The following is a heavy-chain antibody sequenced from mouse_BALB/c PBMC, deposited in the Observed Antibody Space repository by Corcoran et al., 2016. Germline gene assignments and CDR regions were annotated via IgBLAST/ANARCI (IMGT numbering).Heavy chain of an antibody. CDR1: GYSFTSYY. CDR3: AREGGLRGFAY. CDR2: IFPGSGNT. J-gene: IGHJ3*01. D-gene: IGHD2-4*01. Sequence: QVQLQQSGPELVKPGASVKISCKASGYSFTSYYIHWVKQRPGQGLEWIGWIFPGSGNTKYNEEFKGKATLTADTSSSTAYMQLSSLTSEDSAVYFCAREGGLRGFAYWGQGTLVTVSA. V-gene: IGHV1-66*01.